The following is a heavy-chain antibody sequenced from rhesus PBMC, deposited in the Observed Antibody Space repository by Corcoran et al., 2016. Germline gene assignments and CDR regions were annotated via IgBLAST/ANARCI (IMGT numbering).Heavy chain of an antibody. CDR3: ARRGNYGYFDY. Sequence: QVQLQESGPGLVKPSETLSLICAVSGGSISSNYWSWIRQAPGKGLEWIGRIYGSGGSPDHNPSLKSRVTISTDTAKNQFSLKLNSVTAADTAVYYCARRGNYGYFDYWGQGVLVTVSS. CDR2: IYGSGGSP. D-gene: IGHD1-44*01. CDR1: GGSISSNY. J-gene: IGHJ4*01. V-gene: IGHV4-160*01.